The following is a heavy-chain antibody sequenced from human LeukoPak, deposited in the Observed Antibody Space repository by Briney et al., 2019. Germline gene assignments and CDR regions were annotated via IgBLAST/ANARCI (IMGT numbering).Heavy chain of an antibody. D-gene: IGHD3-10*01. Sequence: SETLSLTCTVSDGSISSYYWSWIRQPAGKGLEWIGRIYGSGSTTYNPSLKSRVRLSVDTSKNQFSLKLNSVTAADTAIYFCARDSGTTGEVKFDPWGQGTLVTVSS. V-gene: IGHV4-4*07. J-gene: IGHJ5*02. CDR3: ARDSGTTGEVKFDP. CDR1: DGSISSYY. CDR2: IYGSGST.